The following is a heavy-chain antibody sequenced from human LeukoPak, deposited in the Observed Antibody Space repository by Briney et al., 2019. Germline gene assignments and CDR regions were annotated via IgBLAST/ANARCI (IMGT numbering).Heavy chain of an antibody. V-gene: IGHV4-30-4*08. J-gene: IGHJ3*02. CDR2: IYYSGST. Sequence: SQTLSLTCTVSGGSISSGDYYWSWIRQPPGKGLEWIGYIYYSGSTYYNPSLKSRVTMSVDTSKNQFSLKLSSVTAADTAVYYCARGGCSSTSCYIVDDAFDIWGQGTMVTVSS. CDR1: GGSISSGDYY. D-gene: IGHD2-2*02. CDR3: ARGGCSSTSCYIVDDAFDI.